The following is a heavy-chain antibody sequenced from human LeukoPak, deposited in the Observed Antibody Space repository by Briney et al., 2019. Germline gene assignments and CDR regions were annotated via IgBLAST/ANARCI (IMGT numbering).Heavy chain of an antibody. CDR1: GGSISSSSYY. Sequence: SETLSLTCTVSGGSISSSSYYWGWIRQPPGKGLEWIGSIYCSGSTYYNPSLKSRVTISVDTSKDQFSLKLSSVTAADTAVYYCARRRGYYYDSSGYSLYFDYWGQGTLVTVSS. V-gene: IGHV4-39*01. J-gene: IGHJ4*02. CDR2: IYCSGST. CDR3: ARRRGYYYDSSGYSLYFDY. D-gene: IGHD3-22*01.